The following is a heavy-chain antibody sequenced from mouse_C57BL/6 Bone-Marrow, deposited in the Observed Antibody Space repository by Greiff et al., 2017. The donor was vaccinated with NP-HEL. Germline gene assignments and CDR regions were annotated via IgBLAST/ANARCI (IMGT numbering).Heavy chain of an antibody. CDR2: IDPSDSYT. V-gene: IGHV1-50*01. D-gene: IGHD1-1*02. CDR3: ARGPYGSRRRWYFDV. J-gene: IGHJ1*03. Sequence: GEIDPSDSYTNYNQKFKGKATLTVDTSSSTAYMQLSSLTSEDSAVYYCARGPYGSRRRWYFDVWGTGTTVTVSS.